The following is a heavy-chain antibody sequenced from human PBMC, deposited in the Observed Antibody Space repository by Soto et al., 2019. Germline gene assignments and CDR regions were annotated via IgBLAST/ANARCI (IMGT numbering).Heavy chain of an antibody. Sequence: EVQLLEAGGDLVQPGGSLRLSCAASGFNVGAFAVNCVRQAPGKGLEWVSGISVSDAFIYYADSVRGRFSISRDASENILYLQMSSLRVDDTALYYCTRETVGGITGLDYWGPGTLVTVSS. CDR3: TRETVGGITGLDY. J-gene: IGHJ4*02. V-gene: IGHV3-23*01. CDR1: GFNVGAFA. D-gene: IGHD1-20*01. CDR2: ISVSDAFI.